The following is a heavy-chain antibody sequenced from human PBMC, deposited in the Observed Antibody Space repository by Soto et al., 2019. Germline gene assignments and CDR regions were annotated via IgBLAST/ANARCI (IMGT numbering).Heavy chain of an antibody. CDR2: ISSRSRSI. J-gene: IGHJ5*02. CDR1: GFTFSNYS. V-gene: IGHV3-21*01. D-gene: IGHD6-19*01. CDR3: ARGGGQWLVRMTS. Sequence: VQLVASGGGLVKPGGSLRVSCAASGFTFSNYSMNWVRQTPGKGLEWVSSISSRSRSIFYAGSVKGRFTISRDNAKKSLYLQMNSLRAEDTAVYYCARGGGQWLVRMTSWGQGTLVTVSS.